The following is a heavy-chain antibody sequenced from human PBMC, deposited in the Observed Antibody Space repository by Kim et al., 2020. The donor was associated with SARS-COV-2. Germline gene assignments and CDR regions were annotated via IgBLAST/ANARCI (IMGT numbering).Heavy chain of an antibody. CDR1: GGSISSGGYY. Sequence: SETLSLTCTVSGGSISSGGYYWSWIRQHPGKGLEWIGYIYYSGSTYYNPSLKSRVTISVDTSNNQFSLKLSSVTAADTAVDYCARGSGITIFGVVMIDAFDIWGQRTMVTVSS. J-gene: IGHJ3*02. CDR3: ARGSGITIFGVVMIDAFDI. V-gene: IGHV4-31*03. D-gene: IGHD3-3*01. CDR2: IYYSGST.